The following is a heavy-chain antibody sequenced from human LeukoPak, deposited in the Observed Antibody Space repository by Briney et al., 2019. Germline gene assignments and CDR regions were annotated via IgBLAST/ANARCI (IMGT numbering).Heavy chain of an antibody. V-gene: IGHV1-2*02. J-gene: IGHJ3*02. CDR2: INPNSGGT. Sequence: GASVKVSCKASGYTFTGYYMHWVRQAPGQGLEWMGWINPNSGGTNYAQKFQGRVTMTRDTSISTAYMELSRLRSDDTAVYYCAREGCDILTEADDAFDIWGQGTMVTVSS. CDR3: AREGCDILTEADDAFDI. D-gene: IGHD3-9*01. CDR1: GYTFTGYY.